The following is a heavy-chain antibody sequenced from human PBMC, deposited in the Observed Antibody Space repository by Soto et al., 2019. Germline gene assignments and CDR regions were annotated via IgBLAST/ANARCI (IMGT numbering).Heavy chain of an antibody. J-gene: IGHJ6*02. CDR2: ISGSSDNT. V-gene: IGHV3-23*01. D-gene: IGHD3-3*01. CDR3: AKDPRSAVEMSVYGMDV. Sequence: EVQLLESGGGLVQPGGSLRLSCTASGFTFNSYGMSWVRQAPGEGLEWVSAISGSSDNTYYVDSVKGRFTVSRDNSKNTLYLQMNSLRAEDTAVSYCAKDPRSAVEMSVYGMDVWGQGTTVTVSS. CDR1: GFTFNSYG.